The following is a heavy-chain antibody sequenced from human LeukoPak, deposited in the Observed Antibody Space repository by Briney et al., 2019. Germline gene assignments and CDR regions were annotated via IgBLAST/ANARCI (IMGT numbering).Heavy chain of an antibody. V-gene: IGHV3-30*02. Sequence: GGSLRLSCAASGFTFSSYGMHWVRQAPGKGLEWVAFIRYDGSNKYYADSVKGRFTISRDNSKNSLYLQMNSLRAEDTAVYYCARLGDSSGYYYVGAEYFQHWGQGTLVTVSS. J-gene: IGHJ1*01. CDR1: GFTFSSYG. CDR3: ARLGDSSGYYYVGAEYFQH. D-gene: IGHD3-22*01. CDR2: IRYDGSNK.